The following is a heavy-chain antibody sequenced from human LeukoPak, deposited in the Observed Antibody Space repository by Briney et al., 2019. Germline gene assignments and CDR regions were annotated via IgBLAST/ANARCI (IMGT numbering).Heavy chain of an antibody. J-gene: IGHJ4*02. D-gene: IGHD4-17*01. Sequence: PSETLSLTCTVSGGSISSYYWSWIRQPPGKGLECIGYIYYTGSTNYNPSLKSRVTISVDTSKNQFSLKLSSVTAADTAVYYCARMTTVTTGIDYWGQGTLVTVPS. CDR3: ARMTTVTTGIDY. V-gene: IGHV4-59*01. CDR1: GGSISSYY. CDR2: IYYTGST.